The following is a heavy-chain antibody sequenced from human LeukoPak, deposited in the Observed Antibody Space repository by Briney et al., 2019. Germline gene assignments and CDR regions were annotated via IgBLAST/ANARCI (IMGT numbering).Heavy chain of an antibody. CDR1: GYTFTNYY. D-gene: IGHD3-3*01. V-gene: IGHV1-46*01. CDR3: ARELGDKYYDFWSGSYTPYYFDY. J-gene: IGHJ4*02. CDR2: INPSVGST. Sequence: ASVKVSCKASGYTFTNYYLHWVRQAPGQGLEWMGIINPSVGSTSYAQKFQGRVTMTRDTSTSTVYTELSSLRSEDTAVYYCARELGDKYYDFWSGSYTPYYFDYWGQGTLVTVSS.